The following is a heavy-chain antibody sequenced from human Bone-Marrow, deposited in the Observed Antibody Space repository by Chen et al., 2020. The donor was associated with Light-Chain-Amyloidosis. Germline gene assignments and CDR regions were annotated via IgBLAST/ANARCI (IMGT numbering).Heavy chain of an antibody. CDR3: AEINTN. CDR2: ISRSSSHI. J-gene: IGHJ4*02. Sequence: EVQLVESGGGLVKPGGSLRLSCVASGFTFSSYTMNWVRQTPGRGLEWVSSISRSSSHIDYADSMRGRFTISRDNAKNSLYLQMNSLRAEDTAVYYCAEINTNWGQGTLVTVSS. V-gene: IGHV3-21*01. CDR1: GFTFSSYT.